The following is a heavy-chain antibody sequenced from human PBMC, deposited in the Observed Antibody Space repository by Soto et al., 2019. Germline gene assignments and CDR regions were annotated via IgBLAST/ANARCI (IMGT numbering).Heavy chain of an antibody. V-gene: IGHV4-59*01. J-gene: IGHJ4*02. Sequence: PSETLSLTCTVSGGSISSYYWSWIRQPPGKGLEWIGYIYNSGSTNYNPSLKSRVTISVDTSKNQFSLKLSSVTAADTAVYYCARAYGGYADYWGQGALVTVSS. CDR1: GGSISSYY. CDR2: IYNSGST. CDR3: ARAYGGYADY. D-gene: IGHD5-12*01.